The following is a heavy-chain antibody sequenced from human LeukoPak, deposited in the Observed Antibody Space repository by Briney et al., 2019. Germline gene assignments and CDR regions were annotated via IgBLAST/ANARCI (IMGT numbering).Heavy chain of an antibody. V-gene: IGHV1-69*13. CDR1: GGTFISYA. CDR2: IIPIFGTA. J-gene: IGHJ3*02. Sequence: GASVKVSCKASGGTFISYAISWVRQAPGQGLEWMGGIIPIFGTANYAQKFQGRVTITADESTSTAYMELSSLRSEDTAVYYCARGKPHDAFDIWGQGAMVTVSS. CDR3: ARGKPHDAFDI.